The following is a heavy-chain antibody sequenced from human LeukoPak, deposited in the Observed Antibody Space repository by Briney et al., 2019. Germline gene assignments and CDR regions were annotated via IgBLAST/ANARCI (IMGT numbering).Heavy chain of an antibody. CDR3: ARGVTDSSGYTLDY. D-gene: IGHD3-22*01. Sequence: SETLSLTCAVYGGSFSGYYWSWIRQPPGKGLEWIGEINHSGSTNYNPSLKSRVTISVDTSKNQFSLKLSSVTAADTAVYYRARGVTDSSGYTLDYWGQGTLVTVSS. J-gene: IGHJ4*02. V-gene: IGHV4-34*01. CDR1: GGSFSGYY. CDR2: INHSGST.